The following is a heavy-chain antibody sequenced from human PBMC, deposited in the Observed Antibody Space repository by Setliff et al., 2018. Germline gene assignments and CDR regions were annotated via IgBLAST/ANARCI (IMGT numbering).Heavy chain of an antibody. J-gene: IGHJ4*02. CDR1: GFAFSASW. D-gene: IGHD1-1*01. V-gene: IGHV3-74*01. Sequence: GGSLRLSCAASGFAFSASWMNWVRQAPGKGLVWVAHVNTDGSGTNYADSVKGQFTVSRDNAKNTLYLQMNSLRAEDTAVYYCARDGHNVYYFDYWGLGTLVTVSS. CDR2: VNTDGSGT. CDR3: ARDGHNVYYFDY.